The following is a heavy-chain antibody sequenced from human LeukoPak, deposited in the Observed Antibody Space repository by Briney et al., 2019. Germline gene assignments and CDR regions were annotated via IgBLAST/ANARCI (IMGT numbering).Heavy chain of an antibody. V-gene: IGHV1-69*13. CDR2: IIPIFGTA. CDR1: GGTFSSYA. Sequence: ASVKVSCKASGGTFSSYAISWVRQAPGQGLEWMGGIIPIFGTANYAQKFQGRVTITADESTSTAYMELSRLRCDDTAVYYCARSYDFWSGPPFDPWGQGTLVTVSS. J-gene: IGHJ5*02. D-gene: IGHD3-3*01. CDR3: ARSYDFWSGPPFDP.